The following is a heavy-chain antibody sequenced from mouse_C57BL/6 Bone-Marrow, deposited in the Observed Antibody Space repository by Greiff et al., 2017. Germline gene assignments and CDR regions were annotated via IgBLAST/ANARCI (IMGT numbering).Heavy chain of an antibody. D-gene: IGHD1-1*01. Sequence: EVKLVESGGGLVQPGGSLKLSCAASGFTFSDYGMAWVRQAPRKGPEWVAFISNLAYSIYYADTVTGRFTISRENAKNTLYLDMSSLRSEDTAMYYCARRSYYYGSSYWYFDVWGTGTTVTVSS. V-gene: IGHV5-15*01. CDR3: ARRSYYYGSSYWYFDV. J-gene: IGHJ1*03. CDR1: GFTFSDYG. CDR2: ISNLAYSI.